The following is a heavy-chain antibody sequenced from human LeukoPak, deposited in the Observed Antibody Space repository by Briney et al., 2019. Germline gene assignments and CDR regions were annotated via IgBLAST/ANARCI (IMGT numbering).Heavy chain of an antibody. V-gene: IGHV4-59*01. J-gene: IGHJ3*02. Sequence: PSETLSLTCTVSGGSISGYYWSWIRQPPGKGLEWIAYFFYSGNTNYNPSLKSRVTISVDTSKNQFSLRLSSVTAADTAVYYCARESSRNAFDIWGQGTMVTVSS. CDR1: GGSISGYY. CDR3: ARESSRNAFDI. CDR2: FFYSGNT.